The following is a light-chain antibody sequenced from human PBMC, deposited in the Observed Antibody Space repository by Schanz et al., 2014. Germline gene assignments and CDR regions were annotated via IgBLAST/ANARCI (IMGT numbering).Light chain of an antibody. CDR1: TSDVGGYNY. Sequence: QSALTQPASVSGSPGQSIAISCTGTTSDVGGYNYVTWYQQHPGKAPKLMIYEGSKRPSGVSNRFSGSKSGNTASLTISGLQAEDEADYYCCSYAGAITPYVFGTGTKLTVL. V-gene: IGLV2-23*01. J-gene: IGLJ1*01. CDR2: EGS. CDR3: CSYAGAITPYV.